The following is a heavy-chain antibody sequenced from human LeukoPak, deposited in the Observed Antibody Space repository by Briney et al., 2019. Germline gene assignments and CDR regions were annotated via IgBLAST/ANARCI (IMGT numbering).Heavy chain of an antibody. Sequence: PSETRSLTCAVDGGSFSGYYWGWIRQSPGKGREWIAETNPSGSASYNLSFRTGVTRSGETSKNQSSLNLDSVTAADAAVYYCASGGNDWFGFAHWGQGTPVTV. V-gene: IGHV4-34*01. J-gene: IGHJ4*02. CDR1: GGSFSGYY. CDR3: ASGGNDWFGFAH. CDR2: TNPSGSA. D-gene: IGHD3-10*01.